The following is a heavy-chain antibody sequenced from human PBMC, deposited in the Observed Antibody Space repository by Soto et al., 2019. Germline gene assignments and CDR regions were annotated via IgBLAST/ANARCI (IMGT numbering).Heavy chain of an antibody. D-gene: IGHD6-13*01. V-gene: IGHV3-74*01. CDR3: ARDLEQQLVPSGMDV. J-gene: IGHJ6*02. CDR1: GFTFSSYW. CDR2: INSDGSST. Sequence: EVQLVESGGDLVQPGGSLRLSCAASGFTFSSYWMHWVRQAPGKGLVWVSRINSDGSSTSYADSVKGRFTISRDNAKNTLYLQMNSLRAEDTAVYYCARDLEQQLVPSGMDVWGQGTTVTVSS.